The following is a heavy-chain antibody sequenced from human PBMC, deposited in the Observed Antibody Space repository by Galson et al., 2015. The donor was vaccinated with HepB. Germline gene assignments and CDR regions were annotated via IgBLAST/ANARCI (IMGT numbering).Heavy chain of an antibody. J-gene: IGHJ4*02. CDR3: SRLGDFSGYSSA. Sequence: SLRLSCAASGFTCSGSALHWARQAPGKGPVWVGRIRSKGRNYATLYVLSLKGRFTISRDDSKNMAYLYMKSLSIEDTAVYYCSRLGDFSGYSSAWGQGTLVTVSS. D-gene: IGHD5-18*01. CDR2: IRSKGRNYAT. CDR1: GFTCSGSA. V-gene: IGHV3-73*01.